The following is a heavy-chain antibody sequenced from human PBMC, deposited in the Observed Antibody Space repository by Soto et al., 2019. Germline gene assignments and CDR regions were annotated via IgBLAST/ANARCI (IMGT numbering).Heavy chain of an antibody. D-gene: IGHD3-22*01. CDR1: GGSISSGGYS. CDR2: IYHSGST. CDR3: ARTMYYYDTNGTSFDY. Sequence: PSETLSLTCAVSGGSISSGGYSWSWIRQPPGKGLEWIGYIYHSGSTNYNPSLKSRVTISVDRSKNQFSLKLSSVTAADTAVYYCARTMYYYDTNGTSFDYWGQGTLVTVSS. V-gene: IGHV4-30-2*01. J-gene: IGHJ4*02.